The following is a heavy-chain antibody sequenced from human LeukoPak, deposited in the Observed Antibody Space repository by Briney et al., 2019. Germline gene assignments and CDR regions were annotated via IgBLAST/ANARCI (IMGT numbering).Heavy chain of an antibody. J-gene: IGHJ4*02. D-gene: IGHD5-18*01. CDR3: AKGSMGYSYGFLDY. Sequence: PGGSLRLSCAASEFIFSSYSMHWVRQAPGKGLEWVSSISSSTTYIYYADSVKGRFTISRDNAKNSLYLQMNSLRAEDTAVYYCAKGSMGYSYGFLDYWGQGTLVTVSS. CDR1: EFIFSSYS. CDR2: ISSSTTYI. V-gene: IGHV3-21*01.